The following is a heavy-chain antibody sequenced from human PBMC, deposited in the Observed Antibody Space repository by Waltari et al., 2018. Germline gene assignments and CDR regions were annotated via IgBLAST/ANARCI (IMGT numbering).Heavy chain of an antibody. CDR1: AGSISSTTDS. CDR3: ARSVAARRINWFDP. V-gene: IGHV4-39*02. Sequence: QLQLQESGPGLLRPSETLSLTCTAAAGSISSTTDSWGWIRQPPGKGLEWSGSIHHTGGIYYNPSLKTRVTISADTSRQHLSLKLRSVTAADTALYYCARSVAARRINWFDPWGQGTLVTVSS. CDR2: IHHTGGI. D-gene: IGHD6-6*01. J-gene: IGHJ5*02.